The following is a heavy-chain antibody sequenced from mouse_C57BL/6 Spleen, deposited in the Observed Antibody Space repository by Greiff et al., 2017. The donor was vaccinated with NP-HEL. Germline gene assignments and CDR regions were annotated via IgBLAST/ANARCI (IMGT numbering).Heavy chain of an antibody. J-gene: IGHJ2*01. V-gene: IGHV1-55*01. Sequence: VKLVESGAELVKPGASVKMSCKASGYTFTSYWITWVKQRPGQGLEWIGDIYPGSGSTNYNEKFKSKATLTVDTSSSTAYMQLSSLTSEDSAVYYCAREDYDVFDYWGQGTTLTVSS. CDR3: AREDYDVFDY. D-gene: IGHD2-4*01. CDR2: IYPGSGST. CDR1: GYTFTSYW.